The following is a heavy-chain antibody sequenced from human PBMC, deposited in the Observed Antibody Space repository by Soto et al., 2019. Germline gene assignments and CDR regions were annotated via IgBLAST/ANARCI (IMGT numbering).Heavy chain of an antibody. CDR1: GFAFSSYP. J-gene: IGHJ4*02. CDR2: VSSNGTST. V-gene: IGHV3-23*04. Sequence: EEQLVESGGGLVQPGGSLRLSCAASGFAFSSYPMSWVRQAPGKGLEWVSIVSSNGTSTSYADSVKGRFTISRDNSENTLYLQMNSLRAADPAVYYCATLPVYWGQRTLVTVSS. CDR3: ATLPVY. D-gene: IGHD2-15*01.